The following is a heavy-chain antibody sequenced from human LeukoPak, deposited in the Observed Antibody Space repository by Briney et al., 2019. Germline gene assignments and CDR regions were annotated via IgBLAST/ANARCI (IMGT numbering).Heavy chain of an antibody. CDR1: GFTFSSYG. D-gene: IGHD6-25*01. J-gene: IGHJ4*02. V-gene: IGHV3-33*01. CDR2: IWYDGSNK. CDR3: ARGAGYSSAGTAFDY. Sequence: GGSLRLYCAASGFTFSSYGMHWVRQAPAKGLEWVAVIWYDGSNKYYADSVKRRFTISRDNSKNTLYLQMNSLRAEDTAVYYCARGAGYSSAGTAFDYWGQGTLVTVSS.